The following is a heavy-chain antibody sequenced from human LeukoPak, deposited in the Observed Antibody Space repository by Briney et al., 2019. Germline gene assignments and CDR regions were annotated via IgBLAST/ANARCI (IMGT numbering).Heavy chain of an antibody. D-gene: IGHD3-22*01. CDR2: INTNTGNP. V-gene: IGHV7-4-1*02. J-gene: IGHJ4*02. Sequence: ASVKVSCKASGYTFTNYAMNWVRQAPGEGLEWMGWINTNTGNPTYAQGFTGRFVFSLDTSVSTAYLQISSLKAEDTAVYYCARDPNHYYDSSGYYGDYWGQGTLVTVSS. CDR3: ARDPNHYYDSSGYYGDY. CDR1: GYTFTNYA.